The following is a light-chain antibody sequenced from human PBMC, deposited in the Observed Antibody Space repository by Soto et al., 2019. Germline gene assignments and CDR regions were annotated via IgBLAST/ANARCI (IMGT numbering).Light chain of an antibody. J-gene: IGKJ1*01. CDR2: DAS. CDR1: QSISNW. V-gene: IGKV1-5*01. CDR3: QQYENYGT. Sequence: DIQMTQSPSTLSAPVGDRVTITCRASQSISNWFAWYQQKPGKAPNVLIXDASNSDSGAPSRFSGSGSGTEFSLTISNLQPDDFATYYCQQYENYGTFGQGTKVDI.